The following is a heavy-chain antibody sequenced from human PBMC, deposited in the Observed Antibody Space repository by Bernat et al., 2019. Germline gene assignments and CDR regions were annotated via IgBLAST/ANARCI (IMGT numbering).Heavy chain of an antibody. Sequence: EVQLLESGGGLVQPGGSLRLSCAASGFTFSSYAMTWVRQAPGKGLEWVSAISGSGGSTYYADSVKGRFAISRDNSKNTLYVQMNSLRAEDTAVYYCATGAAYCGGDCYSVLAYWGQGTLVTVSS. D-gene: IGHD2-21*02. CDR2: ISGSGGST. CDR1: GFTFSSYA. J-gene: IGHJ4*02. V-gene: IGHV3-23*01. CDR3: ATGAAYCGGDCYSVLAY.